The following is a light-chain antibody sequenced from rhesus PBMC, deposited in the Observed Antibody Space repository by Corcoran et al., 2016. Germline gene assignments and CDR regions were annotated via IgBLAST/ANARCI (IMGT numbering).Light chain of an antibody. CDR2: RAS. J-gene: IGKJ3*01. CDR1: QGISNW. Sequence: DIQMTQSPSSLSASVGDRVTITCRASQGISNWLAWYQQKPGKAPKLLIYRASNLETGVPSRFSGSGSGTEFTRTISSLQPEDIATYYCQQHDNSPFTFGPGTKLDIK. V-gene: IGKV1-69*01. CDR3: QQHDNSPFT.